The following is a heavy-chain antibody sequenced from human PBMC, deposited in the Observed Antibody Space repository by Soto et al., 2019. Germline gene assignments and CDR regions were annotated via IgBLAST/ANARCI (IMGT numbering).Heavy chain of an antibody. D-gene: IGHD2-15*01. CDR1: GGTFSSYA. J-gene: IGHJ4*02. CDR3: ARIVGVPQRYYFDY. Sequence: SVKVSCKASGGTFSSYAISWVRQAPGQGLEWMGGIIPIFDTANYAQKFQGRVTITADESTSTAYMELSSLRSEDTAVYYCARIVGVPQRYYFDYWGQGTLVTVSS. CDR2: IIPIFDTA. V-gene: IGHV1-69*13.